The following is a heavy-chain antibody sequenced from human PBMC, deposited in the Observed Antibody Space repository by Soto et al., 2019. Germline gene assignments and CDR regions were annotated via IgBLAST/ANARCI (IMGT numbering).Heavy chain of an antibody. Sequence: KPSESLALRYAFSGCSITSGAYYWTWIRQHPGKGLEWIAYIHYSGRTYYNPSLKSRVTISVDTSNNQFSLKLSSVTAADTAVYYCARYYFDSSGYSNWFAPWGQGSLVTVS. CDR3: ARYYFDSSGYSNWFAP. J-gene: IGHJ5*02. CDR1: GCSITSGAYY. CDR2: IHYSGRT. D-gene: IGHD3-22*01. V-gene: IGHV4-31*11.